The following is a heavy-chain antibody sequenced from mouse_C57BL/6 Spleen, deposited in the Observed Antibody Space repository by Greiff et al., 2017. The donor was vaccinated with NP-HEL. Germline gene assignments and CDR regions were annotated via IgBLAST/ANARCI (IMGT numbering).Heavy chain of an antibody. CDR2: IYPGDGDT. CDR3: ARSTTVVATRGVYVDV. CDR1: GYAFSSSW. D-gene: IGHD1-1*01. Sequence: VQLQQSGPELVKPGASVKISCKASGYAFSSSWMNWVKQRPGKGLEWIGRIYPGDGDTNYNGKFKGKATLTADKSSSTAYMQLSSLTSEDSAVYFCARSTTVVATRGVYVDVWGTGTTVTVSS. J-gene: IGHJ1*03. V-gene: IGHV1-82*01.